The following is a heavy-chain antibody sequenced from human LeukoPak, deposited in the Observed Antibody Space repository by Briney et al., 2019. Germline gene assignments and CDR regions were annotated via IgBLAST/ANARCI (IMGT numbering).Heavy chain of an antibody. Sequence: SETLSLTCTVSGGSISSGSYYWSWIRQPAGKGLEWIGRIYTSGSTNYNPSLKSRVTISVDTSKNQFSLKLSSVTAAETAVYYCARDRGIAIDYWGQGTLVTVSS. CDR1: GGSISSGSYY. D-gene: IGHD6-13*01. CDR2: IYTSGST. V-gene: IGHV4-61*02. J-gene: IGHJ4*02. CDR3: ARDRGIAIDY.